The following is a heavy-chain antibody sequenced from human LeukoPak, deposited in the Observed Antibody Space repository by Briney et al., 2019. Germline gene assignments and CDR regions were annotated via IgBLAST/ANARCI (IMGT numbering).Heavy chain of an antibody. CDR3: AKVDPPIIAGARGDAFEI. CDR1: GYRLSNFG. CDR2: TSPYDDNP. V-gene: IGHV1-18*01. Sequence: ASVKVSCKASGYRLSNFGITWVRQAPGQGLEWMGWTSPYDDNPEYGKKFQGRVTMTTDTSTNTAYMELRSLRPDDTAVYYCAKVDPPIIAGARGDAFEIWGQGTLVTVSS. J-gene: IGHJ3*02. D-gene: IGHD1-26*01.